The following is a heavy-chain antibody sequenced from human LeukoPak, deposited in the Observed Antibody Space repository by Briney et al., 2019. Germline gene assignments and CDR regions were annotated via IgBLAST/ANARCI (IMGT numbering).Heavy chain of an antibody. Sequence: PGGSLRLSCAASGFTFSSYEMNWVRQAPGKGLEWVSYISSSGSTIYYADSVKGRFTISRDNAKNSLYLQMNSLRAEDTAVYYCARDIGYYDSSGYTPYGAFDIWGQGTVVTVSS. CDR2: ISSSGSTI. CDR3: ARDIGYYDSSGYTPYGAFDI. CDR1: GFTFSSYE. D-gene: IGHD3-22*01. V-gene: IGHV3-48*03. J-gene: IGHJ3*02.